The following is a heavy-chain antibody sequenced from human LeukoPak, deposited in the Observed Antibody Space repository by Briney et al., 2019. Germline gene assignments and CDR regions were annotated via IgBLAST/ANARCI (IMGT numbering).Heavy chain of an antibody. D-gene: IGHD3-10*01. J-gene: IGHJ6*02. CDR3: ARDPPGPWFGGDYYYGMDV. CDR1: GYTFTSYG. V-gene: IGHV1-18*01. Sequence: ASVKVSCKASGYTFTSYGISWVRQAPGQGLEWMGWISAYNGNTNYAQKLQGRVTMTTDTSTSTAYMELRSLRSDDTAVYYCARDPPGPWFGGDYYYGMDVWGQGTTVTVSS. CDR2: ISAYNGNT.